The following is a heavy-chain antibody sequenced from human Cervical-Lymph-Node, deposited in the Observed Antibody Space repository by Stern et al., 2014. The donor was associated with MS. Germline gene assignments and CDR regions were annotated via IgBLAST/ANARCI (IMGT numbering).Heavy chain of an antibody. J-gene: IGHJ1*01. CDR2: IYYDGSNR. CDR1: GFTFSSSG. V-gene: IGHV3-33*01. D-gene: IGHD4-23*01. CDR3: AREGGNTAEYFQH. Sequence: QVQLVQSAGGVVQPGRSLRLSCAASGFTFSSSGMHWVRQDPGKGMEWLAIIYYDGSNRYYADSVKGRFTISRDNSKNTLYLQMNSLRAEDTAVYYCAREGGNTAEYFQHWGQGTLVTVSS.